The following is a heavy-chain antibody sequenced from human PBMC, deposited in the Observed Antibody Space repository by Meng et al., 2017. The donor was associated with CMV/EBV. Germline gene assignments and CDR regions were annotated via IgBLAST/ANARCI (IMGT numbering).Heavy chain of an antibody. J-gene: IGHJ6*02. D-gene: IGHD2-2*01. CDR2: ISSSSSTI. CDR3: ARLDPDPLFCSSTSCYGGFGMDV. CDR1: GFTFSSYS. Sequence: GESLKISCAASGFTFSSYSMNWVRQAPGKGLEWVSYISSSSSTIYYADSVKGRFTISRDNAKNSLYLQMNSLRAEDTAVYYCARLDPDPLFCSSTSCYGGFGMDVWGQGTTVTVSS. V-gene: IGHV3-48*04.